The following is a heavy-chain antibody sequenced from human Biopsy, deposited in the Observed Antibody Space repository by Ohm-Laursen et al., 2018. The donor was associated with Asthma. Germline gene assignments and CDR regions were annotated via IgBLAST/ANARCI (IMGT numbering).Heavy chain of an antibody. Sequence: GTLSLTCPVSADSISSNNFYWGWIRQPPGKGLEWIATISYTGSTYYNPSLKSRVTISVDTSENQFSLKLSSVTAADTAVYYCARHSGNYYAQLNYWSQGTLVTVSS. CDR1: ADSISSNNFY. CDR3: ARHSGNYYAQLNY. J-gene: IGHJ4*02. V-gene: IGHV4-39*01. D-gene: IGHD1-26*01. CDR2: ISYTGST.